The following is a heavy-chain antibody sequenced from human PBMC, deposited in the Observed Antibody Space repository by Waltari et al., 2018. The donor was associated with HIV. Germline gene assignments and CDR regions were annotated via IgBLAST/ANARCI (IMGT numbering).Heavy chain of an antibody. V-gene: IGHV1-2*06. J-gene: IGHJ4*02. CDR2: ITPNSGGT. Sequence: QVQLVQSGAEVKKPGASVKVSCKASGYSFTDYSVHWVRQAPGQVLEWLGRITPNSGGTNYAQKFQGRVTVTRDTSINTVYMEVRRLRSDDTAVYYCARRTTMDFDYWGQGTLVTVS. CDR1: GYSFTDYS. CDR3: ARRTTMDFDY. D-gene: IGHD1-7*01.